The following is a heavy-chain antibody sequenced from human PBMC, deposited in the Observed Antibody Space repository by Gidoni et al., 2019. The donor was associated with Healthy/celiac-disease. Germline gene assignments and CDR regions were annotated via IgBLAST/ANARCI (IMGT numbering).Heavy chain of an antibody. V-gene: IGHV4-39*01. J-gene: IGHJ6*02. D-gene: IGHD2-2*01. CDR3: ARQNIVVVPAAKNYYYGMDV. CDR2: IYYSGST. Sequence: QLQLQESGPGLVKPSETLSLTCTVSGGSISSSSYYWGWIRQPPGKGLAWIGSIYYSGSTYYNPSLKSRVTISVDTSKNQFSLKLSSVTAADTAVYYCARQNIVVVPAAKNYYYGMDVWGQGTTVTVSS. CDR1: GGSISSSSYY.